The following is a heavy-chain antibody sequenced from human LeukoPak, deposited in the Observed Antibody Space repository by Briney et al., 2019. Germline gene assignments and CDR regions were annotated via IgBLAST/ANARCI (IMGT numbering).Heavy chain of an antibody. CDR2: ISWNSGSI. CDR1: GFTFDDYA. D-gene: IGHD6-13*01. CDR3: AKDVYRRAAAGPFDY. J-gene: IGHJ4*02. V-gene: IGHV3-9*01. Sequence: PGGSLRLSCAASGFTFDDYAMHWVRQAPGKGLEWVSGISWNSGSIGYADSVKGRFTISRDNAKNSLYLQMNSLRAEDTALYYCAKDVYRRAAAGPFDYWGQGTLVTVSS.